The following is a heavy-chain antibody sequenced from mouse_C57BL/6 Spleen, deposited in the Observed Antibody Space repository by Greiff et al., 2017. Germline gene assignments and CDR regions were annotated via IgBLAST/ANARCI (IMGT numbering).Heavy chain of an antibody. V-gene: IGHV1-15*01. D-gene: IGHD1-1*01. Sequence: QVQLQQPGAELVRPGASVTLSCKASGYTFTDYEMHWVKQTPVHGLEWIGAIDPETGGTAYNQKFKGKAILTADKSSSTAYMELRSLTSEDSAVYYCTRTFITTVVADYWGQGTTLTVSS. CDR2: IDPETGGT. CDR3: TRTFITTVVADY. J-gene: IGHJ2*01. CDR1: GYTFTDYE.